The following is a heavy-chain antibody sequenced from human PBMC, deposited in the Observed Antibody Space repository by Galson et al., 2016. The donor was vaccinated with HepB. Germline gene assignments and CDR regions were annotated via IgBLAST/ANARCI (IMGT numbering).Heavy chain of an antibody. CDR3: ARELGS. J-gene: IGHJ5*02. Sequence: TLSLTCTVSGDSITSGSYHSWSWIRQPVGKGLEWVGLMYTSGSTNYNPSLKGRVTISLDTSKNQVSLKLKSVTAADTAIYHCARELGSWGQGTLVTVSS. V-gene: IGHV4-61*02. D-gene: IGHD3-16*01. CDR2: MYTSGST. CDR1: GDSITSGSYHS.